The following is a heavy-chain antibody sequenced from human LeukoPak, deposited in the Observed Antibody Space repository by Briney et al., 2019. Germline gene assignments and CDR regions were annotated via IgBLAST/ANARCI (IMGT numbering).Heavy chain of an antibody. Sequence: PSQTLSLTCTVSGGSISSGDYYWSWIRQPPGKGLEWIGYIYYSGSTYYNPSLKSRVTISVDTSKNQFSLKLSYVTAADTAVYYCARGGSELPLSAFDIWGQGTMVTVSS. CDR2: IYYSGST. CDR3: ARGGSELPLSAFDI. J-gene: IGHJ3*02. V-gene: IGHV4-30-4*01. D-gene: IGHD2-15*01. CDR1: GGSISSGDYY.